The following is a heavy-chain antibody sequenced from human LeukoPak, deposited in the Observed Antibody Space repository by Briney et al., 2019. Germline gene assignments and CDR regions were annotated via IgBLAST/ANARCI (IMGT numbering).Heavy chain of an antibody. CDR2: IYHSGST. V-gene: IGHV4-38-2*01. Sequence: SETLSLTCAVSGYSISSGYYWGWIRQPPGKGLEWIGSIYHSGSTYYNPSLKGRVTISVDTSKNQFSLKLSSVTAADTAVYYCARAESGGDFDYWGQGTLVTASS. CDR3: ARAESGGDFDY. J-gene: IGHJ4*02. CDR1: GYSISSGYY. D-gene: IGHD2-15*01.